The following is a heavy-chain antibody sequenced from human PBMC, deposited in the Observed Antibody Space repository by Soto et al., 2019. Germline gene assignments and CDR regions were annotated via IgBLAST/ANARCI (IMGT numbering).Heavy chain of an antibody. CDR2: VTDNGRST. V-gene: IGHV3-23*01. CDR1: GFTFSRDG. D-gene: IGHD4-17*01. J-gene: IGHJ4*02. CDR3: AKGRATTTAFDY. Sequence: PGGSLRLSCAASGFTFSRDGMSWVRQAPGKGLEWVSLVTDNGRSTYYADSVKGRFTISRDNTKNTLFLQMNSLRAEDTAVYYCAKGRATTTAFDYWGQGALVTGSS.